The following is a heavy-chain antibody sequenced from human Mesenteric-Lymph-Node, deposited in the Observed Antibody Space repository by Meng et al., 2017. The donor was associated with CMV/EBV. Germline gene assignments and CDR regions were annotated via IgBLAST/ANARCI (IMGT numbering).Heavy chain of an antibody. J-gene: IGHJ4*02. CDR2: VYHTGNP. CDR3: GRHQGGSFDY. V-gene: IGHV4-39*01. Sequence: SETLSLTCTVSGVSITTDHYWGWIRQPPGKGLEWIGSVYHTGNPYYSPSLKSRVIISLDTSKNQFSLKVPSVTAADTAVYYCGRHQGGSFDYWGQGTLVTVSS. CDR1: GVSITTDHY.